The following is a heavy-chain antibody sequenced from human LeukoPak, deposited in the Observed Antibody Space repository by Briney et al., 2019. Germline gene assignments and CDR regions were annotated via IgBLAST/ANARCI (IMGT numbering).Heavy chain of an antibody. J-gene: IGHJ4*02. CDR3: AKDSGSIHFMD. CDR2: ISGSGGST. V-gene: IGHV3-23*01. D-gene: IGHD3-10*01. Sequence: GGTLRLSCAASGFTFSSYGMSWVRQAPGKGLEWVSAISGSGGSTYYADSVKGRFTISRDNSKNTVYLQMNSLRAEDTALYYCAKDSGSIHFMDWGQGTLVTVSS. CDR1: GFTFSSYG.